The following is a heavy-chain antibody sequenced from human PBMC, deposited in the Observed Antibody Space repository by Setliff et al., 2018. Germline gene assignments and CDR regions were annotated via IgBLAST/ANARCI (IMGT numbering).Heavy chain of an antibody. V-gene: IGHV3-7*01. CDR2: INQYGNET. CDR3: ARGVIPGSY. J-gene: IGHJ4*02. D-gene: IGHD2-21*01. Sequence: PGESLKISCAASDLNFDKYWMTWVRQAPGKGLEWVANINQYGNETYSVDSVKGRFTVSRDNAKDSLYLQMDSLRVEDTAVYYCARGVIPGSYWGQGTLVTVSS. CDR1: DLNFDKYW.